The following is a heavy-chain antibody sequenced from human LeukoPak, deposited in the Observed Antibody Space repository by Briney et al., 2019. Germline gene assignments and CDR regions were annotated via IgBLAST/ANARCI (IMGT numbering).Heavy chain of an antibody. J-gene: IGHJ5*02. Sequence: GASVKVSCKASGYTFTSYDIHWVRQATGQGLEWMGRMNPNRGDTDYAQKFQGRVTITGDTSASTAYMEVSSLRSEDTAVYYCASGPDYYDSGSYLPSWGQGTLVTVSS. V-gene: IGHV1-8*01. CDR2: MNPNRGDT. D-gene: IGHD3-10*01. CDR3: ASGPDYYDSGSYLPS. CDR1: GYTFTSYD.